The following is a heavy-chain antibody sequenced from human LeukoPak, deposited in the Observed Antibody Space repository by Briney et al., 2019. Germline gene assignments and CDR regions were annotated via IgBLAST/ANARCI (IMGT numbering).Heavy chain of an antibody. Sequence: TGGSLRLSCAASGFTFSKFWMTWVRQAPGKGLDWVANIKQDGSEKYYVDSVEGRFTISRDNAKNSLYLQMNSLRAEDTAVYYCARTGPFDYWGQGTLVTVSS. J-gene: IGHJ4*02. D-gene: IGHD1-14*01. CDR3: ARTGPFDY. CDR2: IKQDGSEK. CDR1: GFTFSKFW. V-gene: IGHV3-7*04.